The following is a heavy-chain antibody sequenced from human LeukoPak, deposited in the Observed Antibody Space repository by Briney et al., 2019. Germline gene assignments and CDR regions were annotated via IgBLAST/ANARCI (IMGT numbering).Heavy chain of an antibody. CDR1: AGSVSSRGYY. D-gene: IGHD1-26*01. CDR3: ARHGPIVGATNFDY. J-gene: IGHJ4*02. CDR2: IYYSGNT. Sequence: SETLSLTCTVSAGSVSSRGYYWGWTRQPPGRGLEWIGSIYYSGNTYSNPSLKSRVTISVDTSKNQFSLRLSSVTAADTAVYYCARHGPIVGATNFDYWGQGTLVTVSS. V-gene: IGHV4-39*01.